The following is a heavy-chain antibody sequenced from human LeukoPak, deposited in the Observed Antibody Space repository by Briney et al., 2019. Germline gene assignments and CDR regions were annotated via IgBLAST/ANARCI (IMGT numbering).Heavy chain of an antibody. Sequence: GGSLRLSCSASGFTFSSYAMHWVRQAPGKGLEYVSTISSNGGSTYYADSVKGRFTISRDNSKNTLYLQMSSLRAEDTAVYYCVRFAAALDAFDIWGQGTMVTVSS. CDR2: ISSNGGST. D-gene: IGHD6-13*01. V-gene: IGHV3-64D*06. CDR3: VRFAAALDAFDI. CDR1: GFTFSSYA. J-gene: IGHJ3*02.